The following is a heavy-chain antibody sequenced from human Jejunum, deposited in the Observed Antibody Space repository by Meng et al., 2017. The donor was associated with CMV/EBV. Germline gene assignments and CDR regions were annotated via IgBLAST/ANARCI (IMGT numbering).Heavy chain of an antibody. CDR3: AKGGRFHWGYLDY. CDR1: GFTFDSYG. Sequence: SGFTFDSYGIHWVRQASGKGLEWVAVISYDGSNEYYADSVKGRFTISRDNSKNTVYLQINSLTPEDTAMYFCAKGGRFHWGYLDYWGQGTLVTVSS. V-gene: IGHV3-30*18. CDR2: ISYDGSNE. J-gene: IGHJ4*02. D-gene: IGHD7-27*01.